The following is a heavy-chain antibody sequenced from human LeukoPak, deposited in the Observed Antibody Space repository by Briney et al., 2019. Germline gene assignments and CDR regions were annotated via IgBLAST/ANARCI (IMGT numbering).Heavy chain of an antibody. V-gene: IGHV4-34*01. Sequence: SETLSLTCAVYGGSFSGYYWSWIRQPPGKGLEWVWEINHSASTNYNPSLKRRVTISGETSKTQCSRKLSSVTTADTTVYCGAKSGWYSSGWFDYWGQGTLVTVSS. CDR3: AKSGWYSSGWFDY. CDR1: GGSFSGYY. J-gene: IGHJ4*02. CDR2: INHSAST. D-gene: IGHD6-19*01.